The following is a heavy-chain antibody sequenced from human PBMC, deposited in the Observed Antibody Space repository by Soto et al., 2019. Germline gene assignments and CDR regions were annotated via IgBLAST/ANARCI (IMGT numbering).Heavy chain of an antibody. Sequence: SVKVSCKTSGGTFSRHAINWVRQAPGQGLEWMGGIIPLFGTTNYAQKFKGRVTISADESTSTAYMELSSLTSEDAAVYYCARAAIHGSSWYFWFDPWCQGTLVTSPQ. D-gene: IGHD6-13*01. CDR3: ARAAIHGSSWYFWFDP. J-gene: IGHJ5*02. CDR2: IIPLFGTT. V-gene: IGHV1-69*13. CDR1: GGTFSRHA.